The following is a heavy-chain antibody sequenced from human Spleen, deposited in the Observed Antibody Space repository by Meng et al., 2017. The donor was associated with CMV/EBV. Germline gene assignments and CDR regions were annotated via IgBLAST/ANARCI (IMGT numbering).Heavy chain of an antibody. V-gene: IGHV3-74*01. Sequence: GESLKISCVVSGFTFNNYWMHWVRQAPGKGLVWVSRINGDGRSTNYGDSVKGRFTISRDNAKNTLYLQMNSLRAEDTAVYYCARDLERYYYGMDVWGQGTTVTVSS. J-gene: IGHJ6*02. CDR2: INGDGRST. CDR3: ARDLERYYYGMDV. CDR1: GFTFNNYW.